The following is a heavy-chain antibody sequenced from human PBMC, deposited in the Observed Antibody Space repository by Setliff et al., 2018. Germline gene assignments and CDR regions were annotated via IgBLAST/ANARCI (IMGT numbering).Heavy chain of an antibody. D-gene: IGHD1-26*01. CDR1: GGPTIGYY. CDR2: IHPWGGSSEST. J-gene: IGHJ4*02. CDR3: ARGLHSGTYWGTRPLGLDY. Sequence: PSETLSLTCAVSGGPTIGYYWTWIRQAPGKGLEWIGYIHPWGGSSESTNYSPSLKSQITISLDKSKSQFSLKLTSVTVADTAVYYCARGLHSGTYWGTRPLGLDYWGQGSL. V-gene: IGHV4-59*08.